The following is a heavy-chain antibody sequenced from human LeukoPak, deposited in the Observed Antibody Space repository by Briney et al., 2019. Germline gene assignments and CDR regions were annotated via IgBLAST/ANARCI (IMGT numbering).Heavy chain of an antibody. CDR2: IYYSGST. V-gene: IGHV4-59*12. J-gene: IGHJ4*02. CDR3: TRDGSGYYYFKN. CDR1: GGSISHYY. D-gene: IGHD3-22*01. Sequence: SETLSLTCSVSGGSISHYYSSWIRQPPGQGLEWIGYIYYSGSTSYNPSLKSRVTISVDTSKNQFSLKLNSVTAADTALYYCTRDGSGYYYFKNWGQGALVTVSS.